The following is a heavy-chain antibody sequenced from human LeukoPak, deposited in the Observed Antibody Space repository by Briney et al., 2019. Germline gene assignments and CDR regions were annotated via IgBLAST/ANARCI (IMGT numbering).Heavy chain of an antibody. CDR3: ARDRNTVTLTYYFDY. V-gene: IGHV3-33*01. CDR1: GFTFSSYG. J-gene: IGHJ4*02. Sequence: PGRSLRLSCAASGFTFSSYGMHWVRQAPGKGLEWVAVIWYDGSNKYYADSVKGRFTISRDNSKNTLYLQMNSLRAEDTAVYYCARDRNTVTLTYYFDYWGQGTLVTVSS. D-gene: IGHD4-17*01. CDR2: IWYDGSNK.